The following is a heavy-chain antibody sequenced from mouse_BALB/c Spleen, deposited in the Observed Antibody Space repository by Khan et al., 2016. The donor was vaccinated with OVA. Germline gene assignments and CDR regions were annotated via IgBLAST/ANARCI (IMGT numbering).Heavy chain of an antibody. CDR2: INTYTGEP. J-gene: IGHJ4*01. CDR1: GYTFTNYG. Sequence: QIQLVQSGPELKKPGETVKISCKASGYTFTNYGMNWVKQSPGKALKWMGWINTYTGEPTYADDFKGRFAFSLETSASTTYLQINNLKNEDTSTYFCARPPYFSYTLDHWGQGTSVTVSS. V-gene: IGHV9-3-1*01. D-gene: IGHD2-10*01. CDR3: ARPPYFSYTLDH.